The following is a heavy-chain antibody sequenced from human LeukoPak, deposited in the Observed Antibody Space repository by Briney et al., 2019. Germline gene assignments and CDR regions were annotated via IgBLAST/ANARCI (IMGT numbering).Heavy chain of an antibody. CDR1: GYSFTDYF. Sequence: ASVKVSCKASGYSFTDYFIHWVRQAPGQGLEWMGWINPNSGGTNYAQKFQGRVTMTRDTSISTAYMELSRLRSDDTAVYYCARAYGSGSLDYWGQGTLVTVSS. J-gene: IGHJ4*02. D-gene: IGHD3-10*01. V-gene: IGHV1-2*02. CDR2: INPNSGGT. CDR3: ARAYGSGSLDY.